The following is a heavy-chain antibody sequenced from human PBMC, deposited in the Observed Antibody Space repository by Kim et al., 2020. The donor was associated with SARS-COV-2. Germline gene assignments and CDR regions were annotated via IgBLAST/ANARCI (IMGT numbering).Heavy chain of an antibody. J-gene: IGHJ6*02. V-gene: IGHV3-30*01. CDR2: RNK. CDR3: ARDSYGMDV. Sequence: RNKNYADSVKGRFNIYRDKSKDTLYLQMNSLRAEDTAVYYCARDSYGMDVWGQGTTVTVSS.